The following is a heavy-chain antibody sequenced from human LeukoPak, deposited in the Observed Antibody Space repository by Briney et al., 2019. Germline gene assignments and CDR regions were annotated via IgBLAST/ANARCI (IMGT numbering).Heavy chain of an antibody. V-gene: IGHV3-53*01. CDR1: GFTVSSNY. J-gene: IGHJ4*02. CDR3: AKDDDYGDYEPDY. CDR2: IYSGGST. Sequence: GGSLRLSCAASGFTVSSNYMSWVRQAPGKGLEWVSVIYSGGSTYYADSVKGRFTISRDNSKNTLYLQMNSLRAEDTAVYYCAKDDDYGDYEPDYWGQGTLVTVSS. D-gene: IGHD4-17*01.